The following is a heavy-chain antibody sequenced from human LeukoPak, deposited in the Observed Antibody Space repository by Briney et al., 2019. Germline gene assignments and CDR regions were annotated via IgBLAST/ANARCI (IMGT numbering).Heavy chain of an antibody. CDR3: ARGRPLTRWFDP. V-gene: IGHV4-34*01. D-gene: IGHD4/OR15-4a*01. J-gene: IGHJ5*02. CDR2: INHSGST. CDR1: GGSFSGYY. Sequence: SSETLSLTCAVYGGSFSGYYWSWISQPPGKGLEWIGEINHSGSTNYNPSLKSRVTISVDTSKNQFSLKLSSVTAADTAVYYCARGRPLTRWFDPWGQGTLVTVSS.